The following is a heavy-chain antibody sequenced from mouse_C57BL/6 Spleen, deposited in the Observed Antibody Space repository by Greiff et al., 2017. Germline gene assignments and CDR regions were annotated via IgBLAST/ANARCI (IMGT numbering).Heavy chain of an antibody. CDR1: GYTFTSYW. D-gene: IGHD2-2*01. V-gene: IGHV1-55*01. J-gene: IGHJ4*01. CDR3: ARGSYYGYDDAMDY. Sequence: QVQLQQLGAELVKPGASVKMSCKASGYTFTSYWITWVKQRPGQGLEWIGDIYPGSGSTNYNEKFKSKATLTVDTSSSTAYMQLSSLTSEDSAVYYCARGSYYGYDDAMDYWGQGTSVTVSS. CDR2: IYPGSGST.